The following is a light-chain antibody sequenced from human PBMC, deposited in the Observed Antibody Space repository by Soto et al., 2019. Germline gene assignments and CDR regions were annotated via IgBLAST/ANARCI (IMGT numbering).Light chain of an antibody. CDR3: QQYSSSLWT. J-gene: IGKJ1*01. V-gene: IGKV3-15*01. Sequence: EIVMPQSPATLSVSPEERATLSCRASQSVSSNLAWYQQKPGQAPRLLIYGASTRATGIPARFSGSGSGTEFTLTISRLEPEDFALYYCQQYSSSLWTFGQGTKV. CDR1: QSVSSN. CDR2: GAS.